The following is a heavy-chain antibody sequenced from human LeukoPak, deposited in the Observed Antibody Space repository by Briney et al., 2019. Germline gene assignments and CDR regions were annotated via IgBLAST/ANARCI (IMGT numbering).Heavy chain of an antibody. J-gene: IGHJ5*02. CDR3: ARDRNRYFNRP. Sequence: GGSLRLSCAASGFTFSSYWMSGVRQAPGKGLEWVANIKQDGSEKYYVGSVKGRFAISRDNAKNSLYLQMNSLRAEDTAVYYCARDRNRYFNRPWGQGTLVTVSS. CDR1: GFTFSSYW. V-gene: IGHV3-7*01. CDR2: IKQDGSEK. D-gene: IGHD2/OR15-2a*01.